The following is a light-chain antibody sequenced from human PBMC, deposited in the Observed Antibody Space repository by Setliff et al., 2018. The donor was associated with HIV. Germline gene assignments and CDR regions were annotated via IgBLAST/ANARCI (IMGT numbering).Light chain of an antibody. CDR2: EVT. CDR3: CSYAGSSTFV. V-gene: IGLV2-23*02. J-gene: IGLJ1*01. Sequence: SALTQPASVSGSPGQSITISCTGSSSDVGSYNLVSWYQQHPGKAPKLMIYEVTKRPSGISHRFSGSKSGNTASLTISGLQAEDEAEYYCCSYAGSSTFVFGTGTKVTVL. CDR1: SSDVGSYNL.